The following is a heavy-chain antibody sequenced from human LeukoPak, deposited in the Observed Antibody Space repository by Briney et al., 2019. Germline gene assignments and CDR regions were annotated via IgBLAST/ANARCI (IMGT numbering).Heavy chain of an antibody. CDR3: ARVRLRYFDWLSTSYYGMDV. D-gene: IGHD3-9*01. CDR1: GGPFSSYA. CDR2: IIPILGIA. V-gene: IGHV1-69*04. J-gene: IGHJ6*02. Sequence: SVKVSCKASGGPFSSYAISWVRQAPGQGLEWMGRIIPILGIANYAQKFQGRVTITADKSTSTAYMELSSLRSEDTAVYYCARVRLRYFDWLSTSYYGMDVWGQGTTVTVSS.